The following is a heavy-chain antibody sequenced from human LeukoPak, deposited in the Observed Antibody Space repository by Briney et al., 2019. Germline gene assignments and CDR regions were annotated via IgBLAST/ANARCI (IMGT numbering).Heavy chain of an antibody. Sequence: SETLSLTCTVSGGSISSSSYYWGWIRQPPGKGLEWIGSIYYSGSTYYNPSLKSRVTISVDTSKNQFSLKLSSVTAADTAVYYCASHGVTTAVAGTFDYWGQGTLVTVSS. CDR1: GGSISSSSYY. CDR2: IYYSGST. D-gene: IGHD6-19*01. V-gene: IGHV4-39*01. CDR3: ASHGVTTAVAGTFDY. J-gene: IGHJ4*02.